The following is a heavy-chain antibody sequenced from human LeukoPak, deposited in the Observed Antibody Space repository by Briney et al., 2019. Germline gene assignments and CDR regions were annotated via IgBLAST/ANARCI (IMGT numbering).Heavy chain of an antibody. J-gene: IGHJ4*02. Sequence: GGSLRLSCAASGFIFSSYSMIWVRQAPGKGLEWVASISLSGSSIYYADSVKGRFTISRGNAKNSLYLQMNSLRAEDTAVYYCARRAGAYSHPYDYWGQGTLVTVSS. D-gene: IGHD4/OR15-4a*01. CDR1: GFIFSSYS. CDR3: ARRAGAYSHPYDY. CDR2: ISLSGSSI. V-gene: IGHV3-21*01.